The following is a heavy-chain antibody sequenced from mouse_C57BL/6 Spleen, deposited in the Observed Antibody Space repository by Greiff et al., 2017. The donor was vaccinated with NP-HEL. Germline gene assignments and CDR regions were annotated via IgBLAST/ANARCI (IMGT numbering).Heavy chain of an antibody. CDR2: LFPGSRHT. J-gene: IGHJ3*01. V-gene: IGHV1-76*01. D-gene: IGHD1-1*01. CDR1: GFTFTDYY. Sequence: QFPLLPSGPALVRPGASVKLSCKASGFTFTDYYLHWLKQRPGPGLEWIAWLFPGSRHTYYNEKFKGKATLTADKSSSTAYMQLSSMTSEDSAVYFCARDYGSSPWFAYWGQGTLVTVSA. CDR3: ARDYGSSPWFAY.